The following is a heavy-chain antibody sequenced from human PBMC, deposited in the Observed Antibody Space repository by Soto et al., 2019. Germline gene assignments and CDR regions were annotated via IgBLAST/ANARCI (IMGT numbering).Heavy chain of an antibody. CDR1: GFTFGTYS. CDR2: ISYDSDTI. D-gene: IGHD3-3*01. J-gene: IGHJ6*02. V-gene: IGHV3-48*02. Sequence: PGGSLRLSCAGAGFTFGTYSMNWVRQAAGKGLEWIAYISYDSDTIQYADSVKGRFTISRDNAKNSLYLQMNSLRDEDTAVYYCARLYYDYVWGQGTTVTVSS. CDR3: ARLYYDYV.